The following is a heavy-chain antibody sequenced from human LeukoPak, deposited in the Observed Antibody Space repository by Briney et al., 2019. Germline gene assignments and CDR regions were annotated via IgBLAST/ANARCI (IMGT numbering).Heavy chain of an antibody. Sequence: GGSLRLSCAASGFTFSSCAMSWVRQAPGKGLEWVSTISGSGGSTYYADSVKGRFTISRDNSKNTLYLQMNSLRAEDTAVHYCAKTNLRWWGGDSGFDYWGQGTLVTVSS. CDR3: AKTNLRWWGGDSGFDY. CDR1: GFTFSSCA. CDR2: ISGSGGST. J-gene: IGHJ4*02. D-gene: IGHD2-8*02. V-gene: IGHV3-23*01.